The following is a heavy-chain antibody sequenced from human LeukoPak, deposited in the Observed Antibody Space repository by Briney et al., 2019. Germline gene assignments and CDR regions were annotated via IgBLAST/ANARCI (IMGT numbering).Heavy chain of an antibody. J-gene: IGHJ6*04. V-gene: IGHV3-74*01. D-gene: IGHD6-19*01. CDR3: ARGDSSGHKYYYYYGMDV. CDR2: INSDGSST. CDR1: GFTFSSYW. Sequence: PGGSLRLSCAASGFTFSSYWMHWVRQAPGKGLVWVSRINSDGSSTSYADSVKGRFTISRDNAKNTLYLQMNSLRAEDTAVYYCARGDSSGHKYYYYYGMDVWGKGTTVTVSS.